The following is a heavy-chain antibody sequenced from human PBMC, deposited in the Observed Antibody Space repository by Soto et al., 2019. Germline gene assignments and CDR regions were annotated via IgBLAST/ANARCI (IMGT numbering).Heavy chain of an antibody. CDR2: ISAYNGNT. D-gene: IGHD6-6*01. J-gene: IGHJ4*02. CDR1: GYTFTSYG. Sequence: ASVKVSCEASGYTFTSYGISWVRQAPGQGLEWMGRISAYNGNTNYAQKLQGRVTMTRGTSISTAYMELSRLRSDDTAVYYCARDNPDIAALYWGQGTLVTVSS. V-gene: IGHV1-18*04. CDR3: ARDNPDIAALY.